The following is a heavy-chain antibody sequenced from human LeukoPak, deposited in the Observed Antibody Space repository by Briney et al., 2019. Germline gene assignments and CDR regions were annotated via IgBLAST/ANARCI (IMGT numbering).Heavy chain of an antibody. J-gene: IGHJ4*02. V-gene: IGHV1-2*02. CDR2: INPNSGGT. CDR3: ARDLRSHWLGDDY. CDR1: GYTFTGYY. D-gene: IGHD6-19*01. Sequence: ASVKVSCKASGYTFTGYYIHWVRQAPGQGLEWMGWINPNSGGTNYAQKFQGRVTMTRDTSISTAYMELSRLISDDTAVYYCARDLRSHWLGDDYWGQGTLVTVSS.